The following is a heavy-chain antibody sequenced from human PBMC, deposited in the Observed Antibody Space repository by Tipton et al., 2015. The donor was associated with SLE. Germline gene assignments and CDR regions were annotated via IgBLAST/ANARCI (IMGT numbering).Heavy chain of an antibody. V-gene: IGHV3-48*01. CDR3: AGSLMITSSPFAFDI. J-gene: IGHJ3*02. CDR1: GFTFSSYS. CDR2: ISSSSSTI. D-gene: IGHD3-16*01. Sequence: SLRLSCAASGFTFSSYSMNWVRQAPGKGLEWVSSISSSSSTIYYADSVKGRFTISRDNAKNSLYLQMNSLRAEDTAVYYCAGSLMITSSPFAFDIWGQGTMVTVSS.